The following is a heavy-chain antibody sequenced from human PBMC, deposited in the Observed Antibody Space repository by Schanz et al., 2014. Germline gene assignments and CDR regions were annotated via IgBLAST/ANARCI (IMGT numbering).Heavy chain of an antibody. CDR1: GFTFSTYW. Sequence: EVQLVESGGGLVQPGGSLRLSCAASGFTFSTYWMSWVRQAPGKGLEWVSVIYSGDNTYYADSVKGRFTISRDNSKNTVYLQRNSLSAEDTAVYFCARPPPLVRGIAGWFGPWGQGSLVTVSS. J-gene: IGHJ5*02. CDR3: ARPPPLVRGIAGWFGP. V-gene: IGHV3-66*01. D-gene: IGHD3-10*01. CDR2: IYSGDNT.